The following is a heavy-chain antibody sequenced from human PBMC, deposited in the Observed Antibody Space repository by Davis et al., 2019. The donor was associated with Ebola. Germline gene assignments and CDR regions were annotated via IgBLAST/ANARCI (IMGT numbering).Heavy chain of an antibody. Sequence: LRLSCTVSGGSISSGGYYWSWIRQHPGKGLEWIGYIYYSGSTYYNPSLKSRVTISVDTSKNQFSLKLSSVTAADTAVYYCARGRTWIQLWTDYYYYGMDVWGQGTTVTVSS. J-gene: IGHJ6*02. D-gene: IGHD5-18*01. V-gene: IGHV4-31*03. CDR3: ARGRTWIQLWTDYYYYGMDV. CDR2: IYYSGST. CDR1: GGSISSGGYY.